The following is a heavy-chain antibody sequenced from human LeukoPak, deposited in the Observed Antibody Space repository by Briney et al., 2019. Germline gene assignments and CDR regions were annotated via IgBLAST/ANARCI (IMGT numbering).Heavy chain of an antibody. CDR2: INPSGGST. CDR1: GYTFTSYY. J-gene: IGHJ6*02. Sequence: ASVKVSCKASGYTFTSYYMHWVRQAPGQGLEWMGIINPSGGSTSYAQKLQGRVTMTRDTSTSTVYMELSSLRSEDTAVYYCARDVGYGDYPSYGMDVWGQGTTVTVSS. V-gene: IGHV1-46*01. CDR3: ARDVGYGDYPSYGMDV. D-gene: IGHD4-17*01.